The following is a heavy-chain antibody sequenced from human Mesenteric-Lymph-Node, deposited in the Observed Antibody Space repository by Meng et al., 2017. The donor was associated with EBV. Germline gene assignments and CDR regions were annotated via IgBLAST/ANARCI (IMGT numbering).Heavy chain of an antibody. J-gene: IGHJ4*02. D-gene: IGHD1-26*01. Sequence: QVPLQESGPGLVKPSETLSLTCTVSGDSVSNRDYYWSWVRQPPGKGLEWIGYIYYSGSTSYNPSLKSRITISLDKSKNDFSLKLSSVTAADTAVYYCARQEVGANFDYWGQGTLVTVSS. CDR1: GDSVSNRDYY. V-gene: IGHV4-61*08. CDR3: ARQEVGANFDY. CDR2: IYYSGST.